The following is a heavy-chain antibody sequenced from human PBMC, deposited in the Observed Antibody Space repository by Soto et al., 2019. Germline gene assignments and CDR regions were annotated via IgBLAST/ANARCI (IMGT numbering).Heavy chain of an antibody. J-gene: IGHJ4*02. Sequence: EVQLVESGEGLVQPGGSLRLSCAASGFTFSSCAMHWVRQAPGKGLEFVSAISSDGGSTFYADSVKGRFTISRDNSKNTLYLQMGSLRAEDMAMYYWATWTVAGLDYWGQGTLVTVSS. CDR2: ISSDGGST. CDR1: GFTFSSCA. CDR3: ATWTVAGLDY. D-gene: IGHD6-19*01. V-gene: IGHV3-64*02.